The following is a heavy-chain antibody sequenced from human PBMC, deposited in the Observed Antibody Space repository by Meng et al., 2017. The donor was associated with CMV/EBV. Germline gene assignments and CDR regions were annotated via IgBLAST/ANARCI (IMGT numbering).Heavy chain of an antibody. CDR2: IYYSGST. CDR3: ARAGYDFWSGPNQGGGMDV. Sequence: SETLSLTCTVSGGSISSYYWSWIRQPPGKGLEWIGYIYYSGSTNYNPPLKSRVTISVDTSKNQFSLKLSSVTAADTAVYYCARAGYDFWSGPNQGGGMDVWGQGTTVTVSS. V-gene: IGHV4-59*01. J-gene: IGHJ6*02. CDR1: GGSISSYY. D-gene: IGHD3-3*01.